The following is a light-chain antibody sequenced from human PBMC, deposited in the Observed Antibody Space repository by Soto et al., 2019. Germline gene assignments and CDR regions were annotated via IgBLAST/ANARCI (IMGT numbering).Light chain of an antibody. J-gene: IGLJ1*01. CDR3: SSHPNYNTGV. CDR2: EVS. CDR1: RSDVGGYNF. V-gene: IGLV2-14*01. Sequence: QSALTQPASVSGSPGQSITISCTGTRSDVGGYNFVSWYQQHPGKVPKLIIYEVSNRPSGVSNRFSGFKSGNTASLTISGLQAEDEADYYCSSHPNYNTGVFGTGTKLTVL.